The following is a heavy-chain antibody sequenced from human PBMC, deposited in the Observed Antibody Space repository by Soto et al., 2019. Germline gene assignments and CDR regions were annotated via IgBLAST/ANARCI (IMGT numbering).Heavy chain of an antibody. Sequence: PGGSLRLSCAASGFTFSRYSMNWVRQAPGKGLEWVSYISSSSSTIYYADSVKGRFTISRDNAKNSLYLQMNSLRAEDTAVYYCARALFVVVPAAIKDGRVAHYYYYYMDVWGKGTTVTVSS. CDR3: ARALFVVVPAAIKDGRVAHYYYYYMDV. V-gene: IGHV3-48*01. D-gene: IGHD2-2*01. CDR1: GFTFSRYS. J-gene: IGHJ6*03. CDR2: ISSSSSTI.